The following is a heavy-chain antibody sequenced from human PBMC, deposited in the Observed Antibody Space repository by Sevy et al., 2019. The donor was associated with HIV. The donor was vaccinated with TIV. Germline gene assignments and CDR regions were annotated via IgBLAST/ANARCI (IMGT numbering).Heavy chain of an antibody. CDR1: GFTFDDYT. CDR3: AKGSDSSGYLRAEYFQH. V-gene: IGHV3-43*01. Sequence: GGSLRLSCAASGFTFDDYTMHWVRQAPGKGLEWVSLISLDGGSTYYADSVKGRFTISRDNSKNSLYLQMNSLRTEDTALYYCAKGSDSSGYLRAEYFQHWGQGTLVTVSS. J-gene: IGHJ1*01. D-gene: IGHD3-22*01. CDR2: ISLDGGST.